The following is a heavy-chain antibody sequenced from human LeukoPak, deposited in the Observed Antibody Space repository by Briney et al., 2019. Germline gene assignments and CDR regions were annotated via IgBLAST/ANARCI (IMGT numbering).Heavy chain of an antibody. V-gene: IGHV1-18*01. J-gene: IGHJ4*02. Sequence: GASVTVSFTASGYTFTIYGISWVRQPPGQGLEWMGWVSAYNGNTNYAQKLQGRVTMTTDTSTSTAYMELRSLRSDDTAVYYCARDAPRNIRGIDYWGQGTLVTVSS. D-gene: IGHD1/OR15-1a*01. CDR2: VSAYNGNT. CDR1: GYTFTIYG. CDR3: ARDAPRNIRGIDY.